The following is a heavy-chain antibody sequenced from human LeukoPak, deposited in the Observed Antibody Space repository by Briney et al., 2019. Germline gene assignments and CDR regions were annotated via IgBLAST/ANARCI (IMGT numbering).Heavy chain of an antibody. V-gene: IGHV1-8*01. D-gene: IGHD4-11*01. CDR2: MNPNSGNT. CDR1: GYTSTSYD. J-gene: IGHJ5*02. CDR3: ARGRTVRNWFDP. Sequence: ASVKVSCKASGYTSTSYDINWVRQATGQGLEWMGWMNPNSGNTGYAQKFQGRVTMTRNTSISTAYMELSSLRSEDTAVYYCARGRTVRNWFDPWGQGTLVTVSS.